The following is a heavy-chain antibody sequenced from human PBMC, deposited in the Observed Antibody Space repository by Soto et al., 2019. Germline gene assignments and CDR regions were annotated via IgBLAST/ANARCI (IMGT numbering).Heavy chain of an antibody. CDR2: IWYDGSNK. D-gene: IGHD3-16*02. V-gene: IGHV3-33*01. CDR1: GFTFSSYG. Sequence: GGSLRLSCAASGFTFSSYGMHWVRQAPGKGLEWVAVIWYDGSNKYYADSVKGRFTISRDNSKNTLYLQMNSLRAEDTAAYYCARYREEYYYYYGMDVWGQGTTVTVSS. J-gene: IGHJ6*02. CDR3: ARYREEYYYYYGMDV.